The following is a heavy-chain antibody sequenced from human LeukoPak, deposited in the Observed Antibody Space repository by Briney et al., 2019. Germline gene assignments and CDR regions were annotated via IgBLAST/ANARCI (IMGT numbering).Heavy chain of an antibody. CDR3: ATLNGPLFEY. Sequence: GGSLRLSCAASGFTFSNYWMSWVRPAPGKGLEWVASIHQHGNEKYFVDSVSGRFTTTRDNAKNSLYLQMSSLRAGDTAVYYCATLNGPLFEYWGQGTLVTVSS. J-gene: IGHJ4*02. V-gene: IGHV3-7*01. CDR2: IHQHGNEK. D-gene: IGHD2-8*01. CDR1: GFTFSNYW.